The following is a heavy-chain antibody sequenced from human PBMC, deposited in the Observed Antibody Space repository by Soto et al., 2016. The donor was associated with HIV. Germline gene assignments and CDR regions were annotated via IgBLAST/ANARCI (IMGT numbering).Heavy chain of an antibody. V-gene: IGHV3-74*01. D-gene: IGHD3-3*01. CDR2: INSDGSNT. CDR3: ARDRFVFWSRFPLTS. J-gene: IGHJ4*01. Sequence: EVQLVESGGGLVQPGGSLRLSCAASGFNFSSYWMHWVRQAPGKGLMWVSRINSDGSNTRYADSVKGRFTISRDNAKNTLYLQMNSLRADDTAVYYCARDRFVFWSRFPLTSWGQGNPGHRLL. CDR1: GFNFSSYW.